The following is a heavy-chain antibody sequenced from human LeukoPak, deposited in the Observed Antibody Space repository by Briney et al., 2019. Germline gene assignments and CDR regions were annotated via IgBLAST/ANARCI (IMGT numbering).Heavy chain of an antibody. CDR2: IKHDGRDK. D-gene: IGHD3-9*01. Sequence: GGSLRLSCAASGFTFSNYWKSWVRHAPGKGLEWVANIKHDGRDKHYVDSVKGRFTIARDSAKNSLNLQMNSLRAEDTAVYYCARGGNYDILTGYIFDCWGQGTLVTVSS. CDR1: GFTFSNYW. J-gene: IGHJ4*02. V-gene: IGHV3-7*03. CDR3: ARGGNYDILTGYIFDC.